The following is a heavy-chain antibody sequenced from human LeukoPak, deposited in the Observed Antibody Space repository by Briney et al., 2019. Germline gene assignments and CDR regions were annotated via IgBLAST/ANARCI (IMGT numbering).Heavy chain of an antibody. CDR3: ARGLKPYCTDGVCYTGDF. D-gene: IGHD2-8*01. V-gene: IGHV4-34*01. J-gene: IGHJ4*02. CDR1: GGSLSGFY. Sequence: SETLSLTCGVYGGSLSGFYWNWIRQPPGKGLEWIGEMNPSGRTTYNPSLKSRVSMSLDTSKNQFSLKLTSVTAADTAVYYCARGLKPYCTDGVCYTGDFWGQGTLVTVSP. CDR2: MNPSGRT.